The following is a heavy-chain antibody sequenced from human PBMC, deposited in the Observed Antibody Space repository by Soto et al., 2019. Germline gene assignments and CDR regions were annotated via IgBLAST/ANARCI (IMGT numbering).Heavy chain of an antibody. CDR1: GFTFSSYA. CDR2: ISYDGSNK. J-gene: IGHJ6*02. Sequence: QVQLVESGGGVVQPGRSLRLSCAASGFTFSSYAMHWVRQAPGKGLEWVAVISYDGSNKYYADSVKGRFTIAIDNSKHALYLQMNSLRAEDTAVYYCGRGKIVIGSRRDYYFYYGMDVWGQGTTVTVSS. V-gene: IGHV3-30-3*01. CDR3: GRGKIVIGSRRDYYFYYGMDV. D-gene: IGHD3-10*01.